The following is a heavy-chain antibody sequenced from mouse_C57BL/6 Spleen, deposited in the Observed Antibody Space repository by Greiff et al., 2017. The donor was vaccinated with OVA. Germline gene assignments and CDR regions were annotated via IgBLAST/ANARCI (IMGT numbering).Heavy chain of an antibody. V-gene: IGHV5-4*03. CDR2: ISDGGSYT. Sequence: EVKVVESGGGLVKPGGSLKLSCAASGFTFSSYAMSWVRQTPEKRLEWVATISDGGSYTYYPDNVKGRFTISRDNAKNNLYLQMSHLKSEDTAMYYCASYYYGSSYWYFDVWGTGTTVTVSS. J-gene: IGHJ1*03. D-gene: IGHD1-1*01. CDR1: GFTFSSYA. CDR3: ASYYYGSSYWYFDV.